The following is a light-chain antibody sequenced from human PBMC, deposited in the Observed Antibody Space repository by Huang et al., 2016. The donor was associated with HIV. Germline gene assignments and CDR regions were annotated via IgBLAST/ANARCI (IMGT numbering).Light chain of an antibody. CDR2: GAS. J-gene: IGKJ2*01. Sequence: EIIMTQSPATLSLSPGEGASLSCRANQGVATNLAWYLHSPGQSPRILIFGASTRASGLPGRFSGSGSGTQFTLTVSGLQSEDFAVYYCQQYHNWPYTFGQGTKLEI. CDR3: QQYHNWPYT. CDR1: QGVATN. V-gene: IGKV3-15*01.